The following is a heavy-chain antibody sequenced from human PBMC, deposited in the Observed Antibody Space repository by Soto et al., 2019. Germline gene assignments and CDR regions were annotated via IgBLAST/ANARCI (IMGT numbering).Heavy chain of an antibody. CDR2: ISYDGSNK. CDR3: AKDQNLYYYDSSGYYPDY. V-gene: IGHV3-30*18. J-gene: IGHJ4*02. D-gene: IGHD3-22*01. Sequence: QPWGPLRLSCAASVFTFSSYGMHWVRQAPGKGLEWVAVISYDGSNKYYADSVKGRFTISRDNSKNTLYLQMNSLRAEDTAVYYCAKDQNLYYYDSSGYYPDYWGQGTLVTVSS. CDR1: VFTFSSYG.